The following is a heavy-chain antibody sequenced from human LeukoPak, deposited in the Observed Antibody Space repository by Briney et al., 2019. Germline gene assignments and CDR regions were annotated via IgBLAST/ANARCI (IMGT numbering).Heavy chain of an antibody. D-gene: IGHD3-16*01. CDR1: GASISSTNW. CDR3: ARGEFDGGVYFDY. V-gene: IGHV4-4*02. J-gene: IGHJ4*02. Sequence: SETLSLTCAVSGASISSTNWWSWVRQPPGKGLEWIGEIYHSGSTNYNPSLKSRVTISEDKSKNQFSLKLSSVTAADTAVYYCARGEFDGGVYFDYWGQGTLVTVSS. CDR2: IYHSGST.